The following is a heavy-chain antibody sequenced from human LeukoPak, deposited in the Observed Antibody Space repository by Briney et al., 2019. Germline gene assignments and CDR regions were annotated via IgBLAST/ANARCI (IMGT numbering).Heavy chain of an antibody. CDR2: IYYSGST. D-gene: IGHD3-3*01. CDR1: GGSISSSSYY. CDR3: ARANYDFWSGDPEGFDY. V-gene: IGHV4-39*07. J-gene: IGHJ4*02. Sequence: SETLSLTCTVSGGSISSSSYYWGWIRQPPGKGLEWIGSIYYSGSTYYNPSLKSRVTISVGTSKNQFSLKLSSVTAADTAVYYCARANYDFWSGDPEGFDYWGQGTLVTVSS.